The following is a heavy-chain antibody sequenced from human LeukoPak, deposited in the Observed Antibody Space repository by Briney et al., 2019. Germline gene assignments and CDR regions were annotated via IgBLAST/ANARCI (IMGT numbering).Heavy chain of an antibody. V-gene: IGHV3-30*18. CDR1: GFTFSNYA. CDR3: AKDRVVFNWNYAYYFDD. J-gene: IGHJ4*02. CDR2: ISYDGSDK. Sequence: GGSLRLSCAASGFTFSNYAMHWVRQAPGRGLEWVAVISYDGSDKSYADSVKGRFTISRDNSKNTLYLRVNSLRAEDTAVYYCAKDRVVFNWNYAYYFDDWGQGTLVTVSS. D-gene: IGHD1-7*01.